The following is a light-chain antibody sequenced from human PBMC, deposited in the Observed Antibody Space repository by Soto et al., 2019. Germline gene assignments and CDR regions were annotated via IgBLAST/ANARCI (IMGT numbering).Light chain of an antibody. V-gene: IGKV1-5*03. CDR1: QSISSW. CDR2: KAS. Sequence: DIQMTQSPSTLSASVGDRVTITCRASQSISSWLAWYQQKPGKAPNLLIYKASSLEGGVPSRFSGSGSGTEFTLTISSLQPDDFAVYYCQKYNNWPLVFGHGTKVEVK. J-gene: IGKJ1*01. CDR3: QKYNNWPLV.